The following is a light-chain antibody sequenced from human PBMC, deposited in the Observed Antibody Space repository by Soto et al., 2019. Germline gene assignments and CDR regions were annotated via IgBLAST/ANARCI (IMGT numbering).Light chain of an antibody. CDR2: RNS. Sequence: QSVLTQPPSASGTPGQRVTISCSGRSSNIGSNFVYWYQHLPGTAPKLVIYRNSQRPSGVPDRFSGSKSGTSAPLAISGLQSEDEADYYCAGWDDSLSGYVFGPGTKVT. CDR1: SSNIGSNF. CDR3: AGWDDSLSGYV. J-gene: IGLJ1*01. V-gene: IGLV1-47*01.